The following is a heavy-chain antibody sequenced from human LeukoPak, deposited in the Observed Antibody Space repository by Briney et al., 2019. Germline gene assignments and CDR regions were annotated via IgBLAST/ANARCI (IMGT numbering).Heavy chain of an antibody. CDR2: IHPSGGST. V-gene: IGHV1-46*01. D-gene: IGHD6-19*01. CDR1: GYXFTGYY. J-gene: IGHJ4*02. CDR3: ARDSSAWAFDY. Sequence: ASVKVSCKASGYXFTGYYILWVRQAPGQGLEWMGTIHPSGGSTIYAQKFQGRVTMTRDTSTSTVYMELSSLKSEDTAVYYCARDSSAWAFDYWGQGTLVTVTS.